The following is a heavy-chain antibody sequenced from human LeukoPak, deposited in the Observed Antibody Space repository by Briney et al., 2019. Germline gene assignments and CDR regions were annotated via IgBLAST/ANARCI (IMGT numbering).Heavy chain of an antibody. CDR3: ARISGDFITVPDDY. J-gene: IGHJ4*02. CDR1: VYTRIGYF. D-gene: IGHD2-21*02. V-gene: IGHV1-2*02. CDR2: INPNNGVT. Sequence: ASVKVSCKASVYTRIGYFLHWVRQAPGQGLEWMGVINPNNGVTNYAQRFHSRVSMTRDTSISTAYMELSRLSSGDTAVYYCARISGDFITVPDDYWGEGTLVTVSS.